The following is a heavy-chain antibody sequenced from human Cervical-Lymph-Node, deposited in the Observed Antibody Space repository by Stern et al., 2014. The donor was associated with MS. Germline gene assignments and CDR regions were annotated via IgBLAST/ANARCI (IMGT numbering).Heavy chain of an antibody. Sequence: VQLVESGAEVKKPGSSVKVSCKASGGTISNYIIGWVRQAPGQGLDGMGWIIPMVGIANYAEKFQDRVTITADESTSTAYMDLSSLRSEDTAVYYCARATSDYIWGTYRFLDSWGQGTLVIVSS. CDR1: GGTISNYI. V-gene: IGHV1-69*01. CDR3: ARATSDYIWGTYRFLDS. J-gene: IGHJ4*02. CDR2: IIPMVGIA. D-gene: IGHD3-16*02.